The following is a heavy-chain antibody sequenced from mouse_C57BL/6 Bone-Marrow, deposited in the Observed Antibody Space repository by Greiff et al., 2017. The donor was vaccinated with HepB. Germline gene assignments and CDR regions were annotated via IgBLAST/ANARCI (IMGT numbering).Heavy chain of an antibody. Sequence: EVKLMESGGGLVKPGGSLKLSCAASGFTFSDYYMYWVRQTPEKRLEWVATISDGGSYTYYPDSVKGRFTISRDNAKNKLYLQMSSLKSEDTAMYYCARDRRNGRGFDYWGQGTTLTVSS. D-gene: IGHD1-1*01. J-gene: IGHJ2*01. CDR1: GFTFSDYY. CDR2: ISDGGSYT. CDR3: ARDRRNGRGFDY. V-gene: IGHV5-4*02.